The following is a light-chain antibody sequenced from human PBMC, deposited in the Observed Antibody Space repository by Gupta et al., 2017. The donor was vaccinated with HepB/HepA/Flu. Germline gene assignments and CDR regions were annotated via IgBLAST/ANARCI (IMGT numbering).Light chain of an antibody. CDR3: QQDNNWPPWT. V-gene: IGKV3-15*01. CDR1: QSVSSN. Sequence: EIVMTQSPATLSVSPGERVTLSCRASQSVSSNLAWYQQKPGQAPRLLIYGASTRATGIPARFSGSGSGTEFTLTISIRQSEDFAVYYCQQDNNWPPWTFGQGTKVEIK. J-gene: IGKJ1*01. CDR2: GAS.